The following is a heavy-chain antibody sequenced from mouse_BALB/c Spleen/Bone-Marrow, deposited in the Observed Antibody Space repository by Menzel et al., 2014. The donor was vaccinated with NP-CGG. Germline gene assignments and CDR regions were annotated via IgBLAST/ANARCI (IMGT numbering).Heavy chain of an antibody. CDR3: ARAMMYYHAMDY. V-gene: IGHV1-14*01. J-gene: IGHJ4*01. Sequence: VQLQQSGPGLVKPGASVKMSCKASGYSFTSFILHWVRMRPGQGLEWIGYINPYNDGTKYNEKFKGKAILTSDKSSSAANMERSSLTSEDSAVYYCARAMMYYHAMDYWGQGTSVTVSS. D-gene: IGHD2-3*01. CDR2: INPYNDGT. CDR1: GYSFTSFI.